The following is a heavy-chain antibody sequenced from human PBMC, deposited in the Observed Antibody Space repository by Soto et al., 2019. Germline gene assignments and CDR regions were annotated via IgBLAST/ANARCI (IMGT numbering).Heavy chain of an antibody. V-gene: IGHV4-31*03. CDR2: IYYSGST. J-gene: IGHJ6*02. D-gene: IGHD6-13*01. Sequence: KPSETLSLTCTVSGGSISSGGYYWSWIRQHPGKGLEWIGYIYYSGSTYYNPSLKSRVTISVDTSKNQFSLKLSSVTAADTAVYYCARDLGYSSSWDRNLRGRYGMDVWGQGTTVTVSS. CDR3: ARDLGYSSSWDRNLRGRYGMDV. CDR1: GGSISSGGYY.